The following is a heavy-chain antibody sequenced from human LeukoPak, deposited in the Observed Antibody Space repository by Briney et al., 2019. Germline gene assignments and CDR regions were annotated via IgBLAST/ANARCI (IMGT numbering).Heavy chain of an antibody. CDR3: ARGPGYCSGGSCFSAGFDY. Sequence: SETLSLTCTVSGGSISSNYWSWIRQPAGKGLEYIGRIYSSGNTNYNPSLKSRVTISVDTSKNQFSLKLSSVTAADTAVYYCARGPGYCSGGSCFSAGFDYWGQGTLVTVSS. CDR1: GGSISSNY. V-gene: IGHV4-4*07. J-gene: IGHJ4*02. D-gene: IGHD2-15*01. CDR2: IYSSGNT.